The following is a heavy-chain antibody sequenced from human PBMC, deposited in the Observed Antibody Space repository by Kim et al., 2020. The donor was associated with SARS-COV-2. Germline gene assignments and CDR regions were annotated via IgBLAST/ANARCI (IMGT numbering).Heavy chain of an antibody. D-gene: IGHD6-6*01. J-gene: IGHJ4*02. Sequence: GGSLRLSCAASGFTFTNYGMHWVRQAPGKGLEWVALMSYDRNNAYYADSVKGRFTISRDNSKNTVYLQMNNLRTEDTAVYYCARRGSSSTFDYWGQGTLVTVSS. CDR3: ARRGSSSTFDY. V-gene: IGHV3-30*03. CDR1: GFTFTNYG. CDR2: MSYDRNNA.